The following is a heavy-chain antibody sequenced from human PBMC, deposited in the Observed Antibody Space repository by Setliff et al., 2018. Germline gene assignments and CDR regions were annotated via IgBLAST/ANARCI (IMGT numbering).Heavy chain of an antibody. CDR1: GYAFASHY. CDR2: IHPGGGSS. D-gene: IGHD6-13*01. V-gene: IGHV1-46*01. CDR3: ARAGLASAGRKGIFDH. J-gene: IGHJ4*02. Sequence: GASVKVSCKASGYAFASHYMHWVRQAPGQGLEWMGLIHPGGGSSSPAEKFEGRVTMTRDTSTSTVYMELSSLRSDDTATYFCARAGLASAGRKGIFDHWGQGTLVTVSS.